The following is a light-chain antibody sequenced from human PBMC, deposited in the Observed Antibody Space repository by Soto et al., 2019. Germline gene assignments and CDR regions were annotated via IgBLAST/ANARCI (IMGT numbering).Light chain of an antibody. V-gene: IGLV2-14*03. J-gene: IGLJ3*02. CDR3: SAYTARSTLV. CDR1: MRDVGAYNL. CDR2: EVR. Sequence: QSALTHPASVSGSAGQAITISCSGTMRDVGAYNLVSWYQQHPVTAPKLIIYEVRKRPSGISSRFSGSRSGNTASLTISGLQPEDEGDYYCSAYTARSTLVFCGGTKLTVL.